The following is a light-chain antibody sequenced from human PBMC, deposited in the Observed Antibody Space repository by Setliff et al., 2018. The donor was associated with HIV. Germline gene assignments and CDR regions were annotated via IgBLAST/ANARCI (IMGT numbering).Light chain of an antibody. CDR3: CSYTSSTPLYV. J-gene: IGLJ1*01. CDR2: DVN. CDR1: SSDVGTYNY. Sequence: QSVLTQPASVSGSPGQSITISCTGTSSDVGTYNYVSWYQQHPGKAPKLMIYDVNNRPSGVSNRFSGSKSGNTASPTISGLQAEDEADYYCCSYTSSTPLYVFGTGTKVTVL. V-gene: IGLV2-14*03.